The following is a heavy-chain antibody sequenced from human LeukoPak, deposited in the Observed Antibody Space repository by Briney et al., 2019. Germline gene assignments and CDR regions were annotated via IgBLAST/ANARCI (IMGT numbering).Heavy chain of an antibody. CDR3: ARVRNYYDSSALFDY. D-gene: IGHD3-22*01. CDR1: GFTFSSYA. J-gene: IGHJ4*02. V-gene: IGHV3-30*04. CDR2: ISYDGSNK. Sequence: GGSLRLSCAASGFTFSSYAMHWVRQAPGKGLEWVAVISYDGSNKYYADSVKGRLTISRDNSKNTLYLQMNSLRAEDTAVYYCARVRNYYDSSALFDYWGQGTLVTVSS.